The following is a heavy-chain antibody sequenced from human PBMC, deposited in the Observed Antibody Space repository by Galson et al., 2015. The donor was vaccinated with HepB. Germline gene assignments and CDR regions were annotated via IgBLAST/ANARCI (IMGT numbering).Heavy chain of an antibody. CDR2: INPNTDDT. CDR1: GYTFTGYY. J-gene: IGHJ5*02. Sequence: SVKVSCKASGYTFTGYYMHWVRQAPGQGLEWMGWINPNTDDTNYAQRFQGRVTMTRDTSISTAYMELSSLRSDDTAVYYCARARGYYDALTGYNWFDPWGQGTLVTVSS. CDR3: ARARGYYDALTGYNWFDP. V-gene: IGHV1-2*02. D-gene: IGHD3-9*01.